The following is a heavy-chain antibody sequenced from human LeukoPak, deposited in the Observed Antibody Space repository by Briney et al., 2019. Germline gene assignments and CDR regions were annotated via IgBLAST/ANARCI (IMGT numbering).Heavy chain of an antibody. CDR2: IYDSRST. J-gene: IGHJ4*02. CDR1: GGSISSSSYY. D-gene: IGHD2-15*01. V-gene: IGHV4-39*01. Sequence: SETLSLTCTVSGGSISSSSYYWGWIRQPPGKGLEWFGSIYDSRSTYYHPSLKCRVTISVDTSKNQVSLKLSSVTAADTAVYYCARRPYCSGGSCYSMNYFDYWGQGTLVTVSS. CDR3: ARRPYCSGGSCYSMNYFDY.